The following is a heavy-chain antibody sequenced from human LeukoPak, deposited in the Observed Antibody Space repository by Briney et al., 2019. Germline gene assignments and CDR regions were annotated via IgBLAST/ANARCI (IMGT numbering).Heavy chain of an antibody. J-gene: IGHJ4*02. CDR2: ISGSGGST. CDR3: AKHYYDSSGGFDY. CDR1: GFTFSSYA. Sequence: PGGSLRLSCAASGFTFSSYAMSWVRQAPGKGLEWVSAISGSGGSTYYADSVKGRFTISRDNSKNTLYLQMNSPRAEDTAVYYCAKHYYDSSGGFDYWGQGTLVTVSS. V-gene: IGHV3-23*01. D-gene: IGHD3-22*01.